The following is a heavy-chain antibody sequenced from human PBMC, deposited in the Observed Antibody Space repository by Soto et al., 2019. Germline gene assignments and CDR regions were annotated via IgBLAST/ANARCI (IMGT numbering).Heavy chain of an antibody. J-gene: IGHJ5*02. CDR3: ARDGPEACSSTSCYWNWFDP. D-gene: IGHD2-2*01. Sequence: EVQLVESGGGLVQPRGSLRLSCAASGFTFSSYWMHWVRQAPGKGLVWVSRINSDGSSTSYADSVKGRFTISRDNAKNTLYLQMNSLRAEDTAVYYCARDGPEACSSTSCYWNWFDPWGQGTLVTVSS. CDR2: INSDGSST. CDR1: GFTFSSYW. V-gene: IGHV3-74*01.